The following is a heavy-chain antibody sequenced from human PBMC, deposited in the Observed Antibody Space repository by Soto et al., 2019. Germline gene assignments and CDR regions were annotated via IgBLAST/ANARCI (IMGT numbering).Heavy chain of an antibody. D-gene: IGHD4-4*01. CDR1: GFILGDYA. V-gene: IGHV3-49*03. CDR2: IRSKAYGGTT. CDR3: VREGDFSIND. Sequence: EVQLVESGGGLIQPGRSLRLSCKASGFILGDYALSWIRQTPGKGLEWVGFIRSKAYGGTTEYAASVKGRFSISRDESKSIAYLQMNSLKNEGTAVYYCVREGDFSINDWGQGTLVPVSS. J-gene: IGHJ4*02.